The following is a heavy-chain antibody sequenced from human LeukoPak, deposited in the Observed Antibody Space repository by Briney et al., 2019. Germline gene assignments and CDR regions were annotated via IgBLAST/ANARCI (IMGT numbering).Heavy chain of an antibody. CDR3: ARGRGYYY. CDR1: GGSFSGYY. Sequence: SKTLSLTCAVYGGSFSGYYWSWIRQPPGKGLEWIGEINHSGSTNYNPSLKSRVTISVDTSKNQFSLKLSSVTAADTAVYYCARGRGYYYWGQGTLVTVSS. J-gene: IGHJ4*02. D-gene: IGHD5-18*01. V-gene: IGHV4-34*01. CDR2: INHSGST.